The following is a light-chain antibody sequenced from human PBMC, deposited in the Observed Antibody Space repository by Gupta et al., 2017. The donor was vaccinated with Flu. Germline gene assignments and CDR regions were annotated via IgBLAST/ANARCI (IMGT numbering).Light chain of an antibody. J-gene: IGKJ2*01. Sequence: EIELTQSPATLSLSPGERATLSCRASQSVSTYLAWYQKKPGQAPRLLIYDASNRDTGIPARFSGSGYGTDFTLTISSLEPEDFAVYYCQKRSNWPPYTFGQGTRLEIK. CDR1: QSVSTY. CDR3: QKRSNWPPYT. V-gene: IGKV3-11*01. CDR2: DAS.